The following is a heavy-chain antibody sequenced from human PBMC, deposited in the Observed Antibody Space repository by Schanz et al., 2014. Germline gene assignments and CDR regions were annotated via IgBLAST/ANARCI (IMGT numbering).Heavy chain of an antibody. CDR3: ARGTMPGTFDI. CDR1: GYTFSDYY. J-gene: IGHJ3*02. CDR2: IIPILGIA. V-gene: IGHV1-69*09. Sequence: QVQLVQSGAEVKKPGASVKVSCKASGYTFSDYYIHWVRQAPGQGLEWMGRIIPILGIANYAQNFQGRVTITADTSTTTAYMELSSLRSEDTAVYYCARGTMPGTFDIWGQGTMVTVSS. D-gene: IGHD2-2*01.